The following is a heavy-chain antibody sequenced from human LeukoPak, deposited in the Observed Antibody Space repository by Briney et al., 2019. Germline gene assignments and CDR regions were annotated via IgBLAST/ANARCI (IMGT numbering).Heavy chain of an antibody. V-gene: IGHV1-18*01. CDR3: ATVPNQNCSSGSYYTAFNM. CDR2: ISGCDGNT. D-gene: IGHD1-26*01. CDR1: GYTFTSYG. Sequence: ASVKVSCKASGYTFTSYGIRWVRQAPGQGLEWMGCISGCDGNTNHAQNLQDRVTLTTDTSTSTAYMELRRLTSDDTAVYFFATVPNQNCSSGSYYTAFNMWGQGTMVTVSS. J-gene: IGHJ3*02.